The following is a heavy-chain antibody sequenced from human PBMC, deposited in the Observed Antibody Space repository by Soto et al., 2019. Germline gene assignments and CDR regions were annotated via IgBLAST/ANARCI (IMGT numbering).Heavy chain of an antibody. CDR1: GGSISGYY. J-gene: IGHJ4*01. CDR2: VYFTGST. CDR3: ASFPVIPGRDSPLIFDY. V-gene: IGHV4-59*08. D-gene: IGHD3-22*01. Sequence: SETLSLTCTVSGGSISGYYWSWLRQPPGKGLEWIGYVYFTGSTNYSPSLESRLTILVDTSKNQFSLKLTSVTAADTAVYYCASFPVIPGRDSPLIFDYWGQGTLVTVSS.